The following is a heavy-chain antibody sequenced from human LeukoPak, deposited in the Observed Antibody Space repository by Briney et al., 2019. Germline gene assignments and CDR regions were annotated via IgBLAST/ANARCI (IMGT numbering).Heavy chain of an antibody. CDR3: AKAAGENYYYYGMDV. D-gene: IGHD3-10*01. J-gene: IGHJ6*02. V-gene: IGHV3-30*18. Sequence: VPEALRKRLEWVAVISYDGSNKYYADSVKGRFTISRDNSKNTLYLQMNSLRAEDTAVYYCAKAAGENYYYYGMDVWGQGTTVTVSS. CDR2: ISYDGSNK.